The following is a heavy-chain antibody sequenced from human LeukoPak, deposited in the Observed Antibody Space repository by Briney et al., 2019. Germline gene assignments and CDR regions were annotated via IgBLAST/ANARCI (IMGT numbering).Heavy chain of an antibody. CDR1: GGSFSDYY. V-gene: IGHV4-34*01. J-gene: IGHJ6*03. CDR3: ARQGASYGDYVWGYYCMDV. D-gene: IGHD4-17*01. CDR2: INRSGSA. Sequence: PSETLSLTCAVYGGSFSDYYWIWVRQSPGKGLEWLGEINRSGSANYNPSLKSRITISVDSSKNQFSLWLTTVTAADTAVYYCARQGASYGDYVWGYYCMDVWGRGTTVTVSS.